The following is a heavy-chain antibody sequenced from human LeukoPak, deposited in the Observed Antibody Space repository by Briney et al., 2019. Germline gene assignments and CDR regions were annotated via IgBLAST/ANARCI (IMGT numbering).Heavy chain of an antibody. V-gene: IGHV4-34*01. CDR2: INHSGST. J-gene: IGHJ4*02. D-gene: IGHD6-19*01. CDR1: GGSFSGYY. CDR3: ASSIAVGAWLFDY. Sequence: PSETLSLTCAVYGGSFSGYYWSWIRQPPGKGLEWIGEINHSGSTNYNPSLKSRVTISVDTSKNQFSLKLSSVTAADTAVYYCASSIAVGAWLFDYWGQGTLVTVSS.